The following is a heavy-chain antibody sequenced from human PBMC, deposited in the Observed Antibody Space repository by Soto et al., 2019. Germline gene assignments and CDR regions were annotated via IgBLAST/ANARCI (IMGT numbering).Heavy chain of an antibody. CDR1: GYTFSSYY. CDR2: INPAVGST. Sequence: QVQLLQSGAEVKSPGASVLVSCKATGYTFSSYYIHWVRQVPGQGLEWLGVINPAVGSTGLAQNIQDRFTMTKDTSTSTVFMELRSLKLEDTAVDFCARGDMTPRSPGTEWGQGTLVTVSS. V-gene: IGHV1-46*01. J-gene: IGHJ4*02. D-gene: IGHD2-15*01. CDR3: ARGDMTPRSPGTE.